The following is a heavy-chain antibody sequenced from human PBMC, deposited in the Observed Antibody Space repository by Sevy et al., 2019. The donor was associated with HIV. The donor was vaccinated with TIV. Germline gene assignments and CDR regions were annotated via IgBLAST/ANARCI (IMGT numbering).Heavy chain of an antibody. CDR1: GFTFSSYA. V-gene: IGHV3-30-3*01. Sequence: GGSLRLSCAASGFTFSSYAMYWVRQAPGKGLEWVAVISYDGSNKYYADSVKGRFTISRDNSKNTLYLQMNSLRAEDTAVYYCARDTNPELAVSLWDDAFDIWGQGTMVTVSS. D-gene: IGHD1-26*01. CDR3: ARDTNPELAVSLWDDAFDI. J-gene: IGHJ3*02. CDR2: ISYDGSNK.